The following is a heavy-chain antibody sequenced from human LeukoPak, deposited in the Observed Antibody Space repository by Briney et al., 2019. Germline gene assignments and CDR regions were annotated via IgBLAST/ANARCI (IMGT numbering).Heavy chain of an antibody. D-gene: IGHD3-10*01. J-gene: IGHJ6*03. CDR2: IRYDGSNK. CDR3: AKETYYYGSGSYSHMDV. V-gene: IGHV3-30*02. CDR1: GFTFSSYG. Sequence: PGGSLRLSCAASGFTFSSYGMHWVRQAPGKGLEWVAFIRYDGSNKYYADSVKGRFTISRDNSKNTLYLQMNSLRAEDTAVYYCAKETYYYGSGSYSHMDVWGKGTTVTISS.